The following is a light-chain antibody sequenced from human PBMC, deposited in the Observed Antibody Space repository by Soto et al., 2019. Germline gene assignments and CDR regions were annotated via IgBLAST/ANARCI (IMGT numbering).Light chain of an antibody. CDR3: TSYTTISTLA. CDR1: SSDVGGYNY. Sequence: QSVLTQPASVSGSPGQSITISCTGTSSDVGGYNYVSWYQQHPGKVPKLMIYEVSYWPSGVSNRFSGSKSGNTASLTISGLQAEDEADYYCTSYTTISTLAFGGGTKVTVL. J-gene: IGLJ3*02. V-gene: IGLV2-14*01. CDR2: EVS.